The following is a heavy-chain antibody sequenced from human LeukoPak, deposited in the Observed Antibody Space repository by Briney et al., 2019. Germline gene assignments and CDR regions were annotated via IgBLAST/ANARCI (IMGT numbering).Heavy chain of an antibody. CDR2: IYSGGST. J-gene: IGHJ3*02. CDR1: GFTVSSNY. V-gene: IGHV3-53*01. Sequence: PGGSLRLSCAAAGFTVSSNYMSWVRQAPGKGLEWVSVIYSGGSTYYADSVKGRFTISRDNSKNTLYLQMNSLRAEDTAVYYCAREGGSYYFDAFDIWGQGTMVTVSS. CDR3: AREGGSYYFDAFDI. D-gene: IGHD1-26*01.